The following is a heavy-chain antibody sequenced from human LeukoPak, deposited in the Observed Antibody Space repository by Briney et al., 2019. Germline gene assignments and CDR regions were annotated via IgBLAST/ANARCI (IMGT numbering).Heavy chain of an antibody. D-gene: IGHD3-3*01. J-gene: IGHJ6*03. V-gene: IGHV4-34*01. CDR3: ARGVLRFLEWPPPRRTRGYYYMDV. CDR1: GGSFSGYY. CDR2: INHSGST. Sequence: PSETLSPTCAVYGGSFSGYYWSWIRQPPGKGLEWIGEINHSGSTNYNPSLKSRVTISVDTSKNQFSLKLSSVTAADTAVYYCARGVLRFLEWPPPRRTRGYYYMDVWGKGTTVTVSS.